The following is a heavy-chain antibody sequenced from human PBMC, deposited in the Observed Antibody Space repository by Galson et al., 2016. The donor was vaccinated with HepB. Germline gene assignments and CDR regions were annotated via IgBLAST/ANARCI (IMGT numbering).Heavy chain of an antibody. J-gene: IGHJ4*02. D-gene: IGHD2-15*01. CDR1: GFTFSSYS. Sequence: SLRLSCAASGFTFSSYSMNWVRQAPGKGLEWISYINSPTGTIYYADSLKGRFTISRDNAKNSLHLQMNSLRDEDTAVYYCARGEGVIRGGYFDYWGQGTLVTVSS. CDR2: INSPTGTI. CDR3: ARGEGVIRGGYFDY. V-gene: IGHV3-48*02.